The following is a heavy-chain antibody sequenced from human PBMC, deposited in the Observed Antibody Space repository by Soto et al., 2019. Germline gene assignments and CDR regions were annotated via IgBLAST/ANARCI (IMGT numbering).Heavy chain of an antibody. J-gene: IGHJ6*03. D-gene: IGHD1-1*01. CDR1: GGSISSYY. V-gene: IGHV4-59*01. CDR3: ARDLEDYWRGYYSYYMDV. CDR2: IYYSGST. Sequence: PSETLSLTCTVSGGSISSYYWSWIRQPPGKGLEWIGYIYYSGSTNYNPSLKSRVTISVDTSKNQFSLKLSSVTAADTAVYYCARDLEDYWRGYYSYYMDVWGKGTTVTVAS.